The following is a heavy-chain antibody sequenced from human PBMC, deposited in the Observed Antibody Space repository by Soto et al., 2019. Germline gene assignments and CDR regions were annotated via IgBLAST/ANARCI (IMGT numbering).Heavy chain of an antibody. V-gene: IGHV1-18*01. CDR3: AGERALATGDY. Sequence: QVQLVQSGAEVKKPGASVKVSCKASGYTFTSYGISWVRQAPGQGLEWMGWISAYNGNTNYAQKLQGRVTMTTDTSTSTGYMELRSLRSDDTGVYCCAGERALATGDYWGQGTLVTVSS. D-gene: IGHD5-12*01. J-gene: IGHJ4*02. CDR1: GYTFTSYG. CDR2: ISAYNGNT.